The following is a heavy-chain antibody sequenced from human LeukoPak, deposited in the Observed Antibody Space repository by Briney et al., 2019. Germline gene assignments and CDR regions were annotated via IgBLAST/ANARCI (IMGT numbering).Heavy chain of an antibody. V-gene: IGHV3-30*18. J-gene: IGHJ6*02. D-gene: IGHD3-10*01. CDR1: GFTFSSCG. Sequence: GGSLRLSCAASGFTFSSCGMHWVRQAPGKGLEWVAVISYDGSNKYYADSVKGRFTISRDNSKNTLYLQMNSLRAEDTAVYYCAKELLWFGSPGGMDVWGQGTTVTVSS. CDR2: ISYDGSNK. CDR3: AKELLWFGSPGGMDV.